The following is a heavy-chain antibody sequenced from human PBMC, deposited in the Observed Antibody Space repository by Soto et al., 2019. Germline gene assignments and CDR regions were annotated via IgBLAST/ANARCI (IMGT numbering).Heavy chain of an antibody. CDR3: ARQIYDSDTGPNFQYYFDS. J-gene: IGHJ4*02. CDR2: IDPSDSQT. Sequence: GESLKISCKVSGYSFAGYWITWVRQKPGKGLEWMGRIDPSDSQTYYSPSFRGHVTISATKSITTVFLQWSSLRASDTAMYYCARQIYDSDTGPNFQYYFDSWGQGTLVTVSS. CDR1: GYSFAGYW. D-gene: IGHD3-22*01. V-gene: IGHV5-10-1*01.